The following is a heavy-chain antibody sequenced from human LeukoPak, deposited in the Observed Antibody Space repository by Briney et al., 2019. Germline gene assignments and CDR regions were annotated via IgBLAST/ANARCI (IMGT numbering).Heavy chain of an antibody. Sequence: PGGSLRLSCVASGSTFSNYAMSWVRQTPGKGLQWVSVMGGGDNDRYYTDSVNGRFTISRDNSKNTLSLQMNSLRAADTAVYYCAKGGLRDGYSYASWGQGTLITVSS. CDR2: MGGGDNDR. CDR1: GSTFSNYA. D-gene: IGHD5-24*01. V-gene: IGHV3-23*01. J-gene: IGHJ5*02. CDR3: AKGGLRDGYSYAS.